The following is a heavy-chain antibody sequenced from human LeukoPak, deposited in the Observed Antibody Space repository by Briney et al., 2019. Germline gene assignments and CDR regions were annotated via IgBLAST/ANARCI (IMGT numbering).Heavy chain of an antibody. V-gene: IGHV4-59*08. CDR2: IYYSGST. J-gene: IGHJ3*02. CDR3: ARLGRQFAFDI. Sequence: SETLSLTCTVSGGSISSYYWSWIRQPPGKGLEWIGYIYYSGSTNYNPSLKSRVTISVDTSKNQFSLKLSSVTAADTAVYYCARLGRQFAFDIWGQGTMVTVSS. CDR1: GGSISSYY.